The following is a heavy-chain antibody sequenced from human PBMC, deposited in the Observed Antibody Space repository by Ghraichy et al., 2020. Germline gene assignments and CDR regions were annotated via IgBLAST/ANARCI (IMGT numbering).Heavy chain of an antibody. CDR3: ARDYNYGLDV. J-gene: IGHJ6*02. CDR2: IKSDGSRP. CDR1: GFTFSTSW. Sequence: GGSLRLSCAASGFTFSTSWLHWVRQVPGKGLVWVSRIKSDGSRPIYADSVEGRFTISRDNARNTLFLQMNSLRAEDTAVYYCARDYNYGLDVWGQGTTVTVSS. V-gene: IGHV3-74*01.